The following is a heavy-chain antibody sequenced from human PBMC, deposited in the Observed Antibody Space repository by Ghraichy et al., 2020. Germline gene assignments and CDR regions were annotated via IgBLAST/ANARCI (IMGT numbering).Heavy chain of an antibody. V-gene: IGHV2-5*02. J-gene: IGHJ4*02. CDR2: IYWDGDK. CDR1: GFSLSTRAVG. CDR3: VHGSWISGRTVYLDH. Sequence: SGPTLVKPTQTLMLTCTFSGFSLSTRAVGVGWIRQPPGKALEWLALIYWDGDKRYSPSLKSRLTITKDTSRNQVFLTMIRMDPVDTATYHCVHGSWISGRTVYLDHWGQGILVTVSS. D-gene: IGHD3-3*01.